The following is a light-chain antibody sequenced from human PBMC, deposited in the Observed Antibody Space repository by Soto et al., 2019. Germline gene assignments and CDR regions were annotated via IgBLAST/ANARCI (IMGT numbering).Light chain of an antibody. CDR2: DVS. Sequence: QSALTQPASVSGSPGQSITISCTGTSSDVGAYNYVSWYQQHPGKAPQLMIFDVSNRPSGVSNRFSGSKSGNTASLTISGLQAEDEADYYCSSYTTNNIPIFGGGTQLTVL. J-gene: IGLJ2*01. CDR1: SSDVGAYNY. CDR3: SSYTTNNIPI. V-gene: IGLV2-14*01.